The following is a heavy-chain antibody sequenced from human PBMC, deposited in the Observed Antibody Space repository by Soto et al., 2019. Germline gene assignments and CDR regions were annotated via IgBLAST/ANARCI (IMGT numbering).Heavy chain of an antibody. CDR3: ATEIVIGVGHLINYGSERGCFDP. V-gene: IGHV1-24*01. CDR1: GYTLTELS. Sequence: ASVKVSCKVSGYTLTELSMHWVRQAPGKGLEWMGGFDPEDGETIYAQKYQGRVTMTEDTSTDTAYMELSSLRSEDTAEYYCATEIVIGVGHLINYGSERGCFDPWGQGTLVTSPQ. CDR2: FDPEDGET. J-gene: IGHJ5*02. D-gene: IGHD4-17*01.